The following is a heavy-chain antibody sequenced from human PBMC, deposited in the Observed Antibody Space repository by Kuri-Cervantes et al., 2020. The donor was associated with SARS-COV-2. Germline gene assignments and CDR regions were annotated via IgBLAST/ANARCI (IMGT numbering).Heavy chain of an antibody. J-gene: IGHJ4*02. CDR1: GYSISSGYY. CDR3: APGYCSSTSCHPFDY. CDR2: IYHSGST. D-gene: IGHD2-2*01. Sequence: SETLSLTYTVSGYSISSGYYWGWIRQPPGKGLEWIGSIYHSGSTYYNPSLKSRVTISVDTSKNQFSLKLSSVTAADTAVYYCAPGYCSSTSCHPFDYWGQGTLVTVSS. V-gene: IGHV4-38-2*02.